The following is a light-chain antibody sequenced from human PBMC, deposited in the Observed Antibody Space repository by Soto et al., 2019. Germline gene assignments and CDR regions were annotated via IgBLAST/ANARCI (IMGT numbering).Light chain of an antibody. J-gene: IGKJ1*01. CDR1: QTIRRW. CDR3: QHYNSDPWT. CDR2: DAS. V-gene: IGKV1-5*01. Sequence: DIEMTQSPSTLSASVGDRLTITCRASQTIRRWLAWYQQRPGKAPKVLIYDASTLESGVPARFSGSRSETEFTLTIRSLQPEDSATYYCQHYNSDPWTFGQGTKVEIK.